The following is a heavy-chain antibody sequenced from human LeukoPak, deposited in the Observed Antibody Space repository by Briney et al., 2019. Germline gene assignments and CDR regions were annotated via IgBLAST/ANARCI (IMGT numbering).Heavy chain of an antibody. CDR1: GDSISSYY. D-gene: IGHD6-19*01. Sequence: PETLSLTCTISGDSISSYYWSWIRQPAGKGLEWIGRIYTSGSTYYNPSLKSRVTMSVDTSKNQFSLKLNSVIAADTAVYYCARENSGWYYFDYWGQGTLVTVSS. J-gene: IGHJ4*02. CDR3: ARENSGWYYFDY. V-gene: IGHV4-4*07. CDR2: IYTSGST.